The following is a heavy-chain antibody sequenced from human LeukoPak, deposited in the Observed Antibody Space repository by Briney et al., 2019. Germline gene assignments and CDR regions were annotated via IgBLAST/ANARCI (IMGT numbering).Heavy chain of an antibody. CDR1: GGSISSSNW. V-gene: IGHV4-4*02. CDR3: ARGYSGSYYRFDY. Sequence: SGTLSLTCAVSGGSISSSNWWSGGRPPPGKGREGIGEIYHSGNTNYNPSLKRRVTISVDKSKNQFSLKLSSVTAADTAVYYCARGYSGSYYRFDYGGQGTLVTVSA. CDR2: IYHSGNT. J-gene: IGHJ4*02. D-gene: IGHD1-26*01.